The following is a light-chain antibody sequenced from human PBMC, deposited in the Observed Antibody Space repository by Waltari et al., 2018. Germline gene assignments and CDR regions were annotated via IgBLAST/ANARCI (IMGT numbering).Light chain of an antibody. CDR2: STS. Sequence: QTVVTQEHSLTVSPGGTVTPTCASRTGAVTSGYSPTGFQQKPGQAPRALIDSTSNKHSWTPARFSGSLLGGKAALTLSGVQPEDEAEYYCLLYYGGAQLGVFGGGTTLTVL. J-gene: IGLJ3*02. CDR3: LLYYGGAQLGV. V-gene: IGLV7-43*01. CDR1: TGAVTSGYS.